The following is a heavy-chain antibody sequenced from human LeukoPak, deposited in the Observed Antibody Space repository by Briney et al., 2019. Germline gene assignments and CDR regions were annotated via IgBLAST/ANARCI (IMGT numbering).Heavy chain of an antibody. V-gene: IGHV3-30-3*01. CDR3: ARDLRHQLLYCLDY. CDR2: ISYDGSNK. Sequence: PGGSLRLSCAASGFTFSNYAMHWVRQAPGKGLEWVAVISYDGSNKYYADSVKGRFTISRGNSKNTLYAQMNSLRAEDTAVYYCARDLRHQLLYCLDYWGQGTLVTVSS. D-gene: IGHD2-2*02. J-gene: IGHJ4*02. CDR1: GFTFSNYA.